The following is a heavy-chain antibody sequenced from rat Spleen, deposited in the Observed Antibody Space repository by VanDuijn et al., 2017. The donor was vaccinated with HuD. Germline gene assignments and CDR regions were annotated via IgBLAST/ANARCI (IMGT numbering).Heavy chain of an antibody. J-gene: IGHJ4*01. Sequence: EVQLQESGPGLVKPSQSLSLTCSVTGYSITSSYRWNWIRKFPGNKLEWMGYINSAGSTNYNPSLKSRISITRDTSKNQFFLQVNSVTTEDTATYYCTTGDYYSSYIYPYVMDAWGQGSSVTVSS. CDR3: TTGDYYSSYIYPYVMDA. CDR1: GYSITSSYR. D-gene: IGHD1-2*01. CDR2: INSAGST. V-gene: IGHV3-3*01.